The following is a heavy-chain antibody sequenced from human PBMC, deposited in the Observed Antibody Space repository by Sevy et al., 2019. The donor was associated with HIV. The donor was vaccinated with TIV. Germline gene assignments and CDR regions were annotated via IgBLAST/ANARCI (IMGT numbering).Heavy chain of an antibody. J-gene: IGHJ6*03. CDR3: AKGTGTTEYYYYYMDV. V-gene: IGHV3-23*01. CDR2: ISGSGGST. CDR1: GFTFSSYA. D-gene: IGHD1-1*01. Sequence: GGSLRLSCAASGFTFSSYAMSWVRQTPGKGLEWVSAISGSGGSTYYADSVKGRFTISRDNSKNTLYLQMNSLRAEDTAVYYCAKGTGTTEYYYYYMDVWGKGTTVTVSS.